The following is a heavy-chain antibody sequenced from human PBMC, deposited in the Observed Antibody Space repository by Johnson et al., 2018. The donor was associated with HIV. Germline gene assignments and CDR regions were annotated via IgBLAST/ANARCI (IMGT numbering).Heavy chain of an antibody. D-gene: IGHD6-19*01. CDR1: GFTVSSNY. Sequence: VQLVESGGGVVQPGGSLRLSCAASGFTVSSNYMSWVLQAPGKGLEWVSVIYSGGSTYYADSVTGRFTISRDNAKNTLYLQMNSLRVEDTAVYYCARAIDQGYSSGWSSDVYDIWGQGTMVTVSS. J-gene: IGHJ3*02. CDR3: ARAIDQGYSSGWSSDVYDI. V-gene: IGHV3-66*01. CDR2: IYSGGST.